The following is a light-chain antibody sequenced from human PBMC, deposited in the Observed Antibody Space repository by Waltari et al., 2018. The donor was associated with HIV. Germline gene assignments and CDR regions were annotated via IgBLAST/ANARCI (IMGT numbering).Light chain of an antibody. CDR2: EVS. Sequence: QSALTQPASVSGSPGQSITISCTGTGSDVGGYNYVSWYQHHPGKAPKLMIYEVSNRPAGVSHPFSGSKTGTTASLTISGRQAEAEAAYYCSSYTSSSTYVFGTGTKVTVL. CDR1: GSDVGGYNY. CDR3: SSYTSSSTYV. V-gene: IGLV2-14*01. J-gene: IGLJ1*01.